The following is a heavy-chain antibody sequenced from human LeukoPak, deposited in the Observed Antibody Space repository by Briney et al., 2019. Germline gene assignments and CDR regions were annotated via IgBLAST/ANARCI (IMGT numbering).Heavy chain of an antibody. D-gene: IGHD6-19*01. CDR1: GGSISSYY. CDR2: IYYSGST. Sequence: SETLSLTCTVSGGSISSYYWSWIRQPPGKGQEWIGYIYYSGSTNYNPSLKSRVTISVDTSKNQFSPKLSSVTAADTAVYYCARRNTVAAAFDYWGQGTLVTVSS. CDR3: ARRNTVAAAFDY. J-gene: IGHJ4*02. V-gene: IGHV4-59*08.